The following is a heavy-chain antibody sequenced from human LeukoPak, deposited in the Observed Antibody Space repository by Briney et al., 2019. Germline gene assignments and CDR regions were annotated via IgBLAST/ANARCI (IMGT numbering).Heavy chain of an antibody. CDR1: GGSTINYF. Sequence: SETLSLTCTVSGGSTINYFRSWIRQPAGRGLGWIGHIYTSGTTHYNPSLKNRVTISLDTSKSQFSLQLNSVTAADSAVYYCARAEGSGSGAYTLDYWGQGILVTVSS. D-gene: IGHD3-10*01. CDR2: IYTSGTT. V-gene: IGHV4-4*07. CDR3: ARAEGSGSGAYTLDY. J-gene: IGHJ4*02.